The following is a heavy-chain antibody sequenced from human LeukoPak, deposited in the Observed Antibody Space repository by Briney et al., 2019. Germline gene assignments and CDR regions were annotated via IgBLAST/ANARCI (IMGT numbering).Heavy chain of an antibody. V-gene: IGHV3-23*01. CDR3: AKGARSGYSYGSDY. Sequence: GGSLRLSCAASGFTFSSYAMSWVRQAPGKGLEWVSAISGSGGSTCYADSVKGRFTISRDNSKNTLYLQMNSLRAEDTAVYYCAKGARSGYSYGSDYWGQGTLVTVSS. CDR1: GFTFSSYA. D-gene: IGHD5-18*01. J-gene: IGHJ4*02. CDR2: ISGSGGST.